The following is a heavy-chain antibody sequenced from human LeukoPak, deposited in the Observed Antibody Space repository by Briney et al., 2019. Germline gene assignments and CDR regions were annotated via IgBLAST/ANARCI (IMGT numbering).Heavy chain of an antibody. CDR2: IKQDGSEK. J-gene: IGHJ4*02. V-gene: IGHV3-7*01. CDR1: RFTFSSYW. CDR3: ARDRISAAGTSPYYSDY. D-gene: IGHD6-13*01. Sequence: GGSLRLSCAASRFTFSSYWMSWVRQAPGKGLEWVANIKQDGSEKYFVDSVKGRFTISRDNAKNSLYLQMNSLRAEDTAVYYCARDRISAAGTSPYYSDYWGQGTLVTVSS.